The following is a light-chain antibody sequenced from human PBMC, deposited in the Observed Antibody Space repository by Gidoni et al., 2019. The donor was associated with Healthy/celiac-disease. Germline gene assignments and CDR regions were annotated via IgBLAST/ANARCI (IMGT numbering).Light chain of an antibody. Sequence: DIKITQSPSSLSASVGDRVTITCQASQDISNYLNWYQQKPGKAPKLLIYDASNLETGVPSRFSGSGSGTDFTFTISSLQPEDIATYYCQQYDNLPFTFGPGTKVDIK. CDR1: QDISNY. V-gene: IGKV1-33*01. CDR2: DAS. J-gene: IGKJ3*01. CDR3: QQYDNLPFT.